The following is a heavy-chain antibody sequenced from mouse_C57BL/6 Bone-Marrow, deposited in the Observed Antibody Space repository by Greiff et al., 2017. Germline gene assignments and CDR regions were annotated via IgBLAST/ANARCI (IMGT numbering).Heavy chain of an antibody. J-gene: IGHJ2*01. CDR1: GFTFSNYW. Sequence: DVQLQESGGGLVQPGGSMKLSCVASGFTFSNYWMNWVRQSPEKGLEWVAQIRLKSDNYATHSAESGKGRFTISRDDSKSSVYLQLNNLGDEDTGIYSCTDPLLRLDYWGQGTTLTVAS. V-gene: IGHV6-3*01. D-gene: IGHD1-1*01. CDR3: TDPLLRLDY. CDR2: IRLKSDNYAT.